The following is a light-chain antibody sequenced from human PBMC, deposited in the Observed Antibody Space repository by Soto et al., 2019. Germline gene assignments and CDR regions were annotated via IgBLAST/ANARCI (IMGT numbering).Light chain of an antibody. J-gene: IGKJ1*01. CDR3: QQYNNWPPDRT. Sequence: EIVMTQSPATLSVSPGERATLSCRASQSVGSNLAWYQLKPGQAPRLLIYGASTRATGIPARFSGSGSGTDFTLTISRLQSEDCAIYFCQQYNNWPPDRTFGQGTKVEIK. CDR1: QSVGSN. V-gene: IGKV3-15*01. CDR2: GAS.